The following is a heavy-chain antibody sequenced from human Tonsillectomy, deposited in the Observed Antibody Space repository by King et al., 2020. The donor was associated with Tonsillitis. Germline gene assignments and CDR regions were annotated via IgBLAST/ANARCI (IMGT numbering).Heavy chain of an antibody. CDR3: AKRLGYCSGGSCDALDY. V-gene: IGHV3-23*04. CDR2: ISGSGGST. D-gene: IGHD2-15*01. CDR1: GFTFSSYA. J-gene: IGHJ4*02. Sequence: VQLVESGGGLVQPGGSLRLSCAASGFTFSSYAMNWVRQAPGKGLDWVSAISGSGGSTYYADSVKGRFTISRDNSKNTLYLQMNSLRAEDTAVYYCAKRLGYCSGGSCDALDYWGQGTLVTV.